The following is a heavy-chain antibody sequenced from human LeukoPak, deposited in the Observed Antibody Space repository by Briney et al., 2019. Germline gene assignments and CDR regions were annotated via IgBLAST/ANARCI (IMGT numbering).Heavy chain of an antibody. J-gene: IGHJ5*02. CDR2: INPNSGGT. V-gene: IGHV1-2*02. CDR1: GYTFTGYY. CDR3: ARAGDSSSWDNWFDP. Sequence: ASVKVSCKASGYTFTGYYMHWVRQAPGQGLEWMGWINPNSGGTNYAQKFQGRVTMSRDTSISTAYMELSRLRSDDTAVYYCARAGDSSSWDNWFDPWGQGTLVTVSS. D-gene: IGHD6-13*01.